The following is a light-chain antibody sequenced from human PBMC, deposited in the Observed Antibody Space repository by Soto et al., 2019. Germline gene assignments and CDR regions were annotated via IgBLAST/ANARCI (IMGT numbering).Light chain of an antibody. CDR2: GAS. J-gene: IGKJ4*01. Sequence: EIVMTQSPATLSVSPGQRATLSCRASQSVSNNLAWYQQKPGQAPRLFIYGASTRATGIPVRFSGSGSGTEFTLTISSLQSEDFAVYYCQQFSSYPLTFGGGTKVDIK. V-gene: IGKV3-15*01. CDR1: QSVSNN. CDR3: QQFSSYPLT.